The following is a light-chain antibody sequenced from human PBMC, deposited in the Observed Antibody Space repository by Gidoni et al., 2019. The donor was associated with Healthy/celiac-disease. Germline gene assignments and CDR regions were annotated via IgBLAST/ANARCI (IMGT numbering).Light chain of an antibody. J-gene: IGKJ3*01. CDR3: QQYDNLPLT. V-gene: IGKV1-33*01. CDR1: QDISNY. CDR2: DAS. Sequence: DIQMTQSPSSLSASVGDRVTITCQASQDISNYLNWYQQKPGKAPKLLIYDASNLETGVPSRFSGIGSGTDFTFTISSLQPEDIATYYCQQYDNLPLTFGPGTKVEIK.